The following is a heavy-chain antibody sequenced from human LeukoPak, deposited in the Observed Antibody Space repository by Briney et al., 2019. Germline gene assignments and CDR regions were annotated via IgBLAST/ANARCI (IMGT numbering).Heavy chain of an antibody. CDR1: GGSISSGDYY. CDR3: ANKVYCSTTSCYHAGY. CDR2: IYHSGTT. J-gene: IGHJ4*02. V-gene: IGHV4-61*08. Sequence: SETLSLTCTVSGGSISSGDYYWSWIRQPPGKGLEWIGEIYHSGTTNYNPSLKSRVTISIDTSRNQFSLRLTSVTAADTAVYYCANKVYCSTTSCYHAGYWGQGTLVTVSS. D-gene: IGHD2-2*01.